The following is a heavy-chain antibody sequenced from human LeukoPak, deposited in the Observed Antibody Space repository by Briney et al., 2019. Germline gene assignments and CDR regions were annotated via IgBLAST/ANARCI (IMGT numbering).Heavy chain of an antibody. D-gene: IGHD6-19*01. CDR2: ILENGSNQ. CDR3: ARVQGGGYRTADY. J-gene: IGHJ4*02. V-gene: IGHV3-30*04. Sequence: GRSLRLSCAASGFTFGNYIMHWVRQAPGKGLDWVAVILENGSNQYYADSVKGRFTISRDNSKNTLFLQMNSLRGEDTAMYYCARVQGGGYRTADYWGQGTLVTVSS. CDR1: GFTFGNYI.